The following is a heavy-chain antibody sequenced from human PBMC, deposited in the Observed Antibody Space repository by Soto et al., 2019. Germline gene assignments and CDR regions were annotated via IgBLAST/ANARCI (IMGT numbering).Heavy chain of an antibody. Sequence: GGSLRLSCAASGLTFSSYWMHWVRQAPGKGLVWVSRISTDGSVTTYADSVKGRFTISRDNAKNTLYLQMNSLRTEDTAVYYCARAGGYCISTSCYYFDYWGQGTLVTVSS. CDR2: ISTDGSVT. V-gene: IGHV3-74*01. J-gene: IGHJ4*02. D-gene: IGHD2-2*01. CDR1: GLTFSSYW. CDR3: ARAGGYCISTSCYYFDY.